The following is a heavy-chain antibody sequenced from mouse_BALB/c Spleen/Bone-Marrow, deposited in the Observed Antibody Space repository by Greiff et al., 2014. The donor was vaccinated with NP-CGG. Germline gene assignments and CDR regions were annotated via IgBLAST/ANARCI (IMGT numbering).Heavy chain of an antibody. CDR1: GYTFTSYW. CDR3: TPRLRY. J-gene: IGHJ2*01. Sequence: LKQSGSELVRPGASVKLSCKASGYTFTSYWMHWVKQRPGQGLEWIGNIYPGSGSTNYDEKFKSKATLTVDTSSSTAYMQLSSLTSEDSAVYYCTPRLRYWGQGTTLTVS. V-gene: IGHV1S22*01. CDR2: IYPGSGST. D-gene: IGHD1-2*01.